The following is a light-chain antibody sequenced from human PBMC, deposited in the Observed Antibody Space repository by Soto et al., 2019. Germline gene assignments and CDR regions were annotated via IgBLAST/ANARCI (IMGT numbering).Light chain of an antibody. CDR2: ASS. Sequence: AIQMTQSPSSLSASVGDRVTITCRASQGIRNDLGWYQQKPEKAPKLLIYASSSLQSGVPSRFSGSGSGTDFTLTISSLQPEAFATYYFLQAYHYPWTFGQGTKVEIK. V-gene: IGKV1-6*01. J-gene: IGKJ1*01. CDR1: QGIRND. CDR3: LQAYHYPWT.